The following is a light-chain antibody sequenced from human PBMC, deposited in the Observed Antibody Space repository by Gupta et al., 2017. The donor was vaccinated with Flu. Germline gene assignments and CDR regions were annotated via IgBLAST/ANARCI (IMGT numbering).Light chain of an antibody. CDR2: GAS. CDR3: QQYGRSPYT. J-gene: IGKJ2*01. CDR1: QSVSSSY. Sequence: VLTKSSGTLSLSPGERATLSCRASQSVSSSYLAWYQQTPGQAPRLLIYGASSRASGIPDRCSGSGAGTDFTLIISRLEPEDVAVYYWQQYGRSPYTFGQGTKLEIK. V-gene: IGKV3-20*01.